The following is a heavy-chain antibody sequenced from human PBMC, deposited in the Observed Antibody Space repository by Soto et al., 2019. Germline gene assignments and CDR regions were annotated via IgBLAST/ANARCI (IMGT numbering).Heavy chain of an antibody. D-gene: IGHD5-12*01. V-gene: IGHV3-30*03. CDR3: ARDQDIVATTRSAYYYYGMDV. Sequence: VGSLRLSCAASGFTFSSYGIHWVRQAPGKGLEWVAVISYDGSNKHYADSVKGRFTISRDNSKSTLYLQMNSLRAEDTALYYCARDQDIVATTRSAYYYYGMDVWGQGTTVTVSS. J-gene: IGHJ6*02. CDR2: ISYDGSNK. CDR1: GFTFSSYG.